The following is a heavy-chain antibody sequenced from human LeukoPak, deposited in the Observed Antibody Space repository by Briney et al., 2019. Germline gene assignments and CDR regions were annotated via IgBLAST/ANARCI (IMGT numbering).Heavy chain of an antibody. CDR3: ARAPTKTYYFDY. CDR1: GFTFSSYS. V-gene: IGHV3-21*01. D-gene: IGHD1-1*01. CDR2: ISSSSSYI. Sequence: PGGSLRLSCAASGFTFSSYSMNWVRQAPGKGLEWVSSISSSSSYIYYADSVKGRFTISRDNAKNSLNLQMNSLRAEDTAVYYCARAPTKTYYFDYWGQGTLVTVSS. J-gene: IGHJ4*02.